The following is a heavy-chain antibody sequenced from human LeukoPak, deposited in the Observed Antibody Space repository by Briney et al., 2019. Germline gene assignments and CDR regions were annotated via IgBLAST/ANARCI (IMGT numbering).Heavy chain of an antibody. Sequence: PSETLSLTCTVSGGSINSGGYYWSWVRQPPGKGLEWIGYIYHSGSTYYNPSLKSRVTISVDTSKNQFSLRLSSVTAADTAVYYCAKGVGYSSPGWFDPWGQGTLVTVSS. CDR2: IYHSGST. CDR1: GGSINSGGYY. J-gene: IGHJ5*02. V-gene: IGHV4-30-2*01. D-gene: IGHD6-19*01. CDR3: AKGVGYSSPGWFDP.